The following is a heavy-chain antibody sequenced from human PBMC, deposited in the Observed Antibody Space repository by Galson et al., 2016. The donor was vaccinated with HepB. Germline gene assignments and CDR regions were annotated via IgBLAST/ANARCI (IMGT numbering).Heavy chain of an antibody. CDR2: INSDGTTT. CDR1: GFTFSRFW. D-gene: IGHD3-16*02. V-gene: IGHV3-74*03. Sequence: SLRLSCAASGFTFSRFWMHWVRQAPGKGLVWVSRINSDGTTTTYADSVKGRFTISKDNGKNSLFLQLNSLRAEDTAVYYCARDAGYHQIDYWGQGTLVTVSS. J-gene: IGHJ4*02. CDR3: ARDAGYHQIDY.